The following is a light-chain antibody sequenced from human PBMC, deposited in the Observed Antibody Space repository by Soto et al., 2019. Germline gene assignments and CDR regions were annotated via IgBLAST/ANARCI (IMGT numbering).Light chain of an antibody. V-gene: IGLV2-14*01. J-gene: IGLJ2*01. Sequence: QSALTQPASVSGSPGQSITISCSGTANDIGGYNYVSWYQHHPGKVPKVIIYEVRNRPSGVSNRFSVSESGNTATLAISGLQPEDEADYYCSSYTGRNTRLFGGGTKLTVL. CDR1: ANDIGGYNY. CDR3: SSYTGRNTRL. CDR2: EVR.